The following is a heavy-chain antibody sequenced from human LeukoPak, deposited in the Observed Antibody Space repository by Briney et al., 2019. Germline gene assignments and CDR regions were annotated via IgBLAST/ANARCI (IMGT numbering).Heavy chain of an antibody. CDR3: ARGRADFWSGYLYYFDH. D-gene: IGHD3-3*01. CDR2: IYYSGST. V-gene: IGHV4-59*01. J-gene: IGHJ4*02. CDR1: GGSISSYY. Sequence: SETLSLTCTVSGGSISSYYWSWIRQPPGKGLEWIGYIYYSGSTNYNPSLKSRVTISVDTSKNQFSLKLSSVTAADTAVYYCARGRADFWSGYLYYFDHWGQRTLVTVSS.